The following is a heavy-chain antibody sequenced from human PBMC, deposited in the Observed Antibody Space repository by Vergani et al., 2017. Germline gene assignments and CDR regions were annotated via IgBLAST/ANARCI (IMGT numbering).Heavy chain of an antibody. J-gene: IGHJ4*02. D-gene: IGHD3-10*01. CDR2: IIPVLGKT. Sequence: QVQLVQSGAEVKKPGSSVKVSCKASGATFRSNTISWVRQVPGQGLEWMGRIIPVLGKTKYAQDFQGRLTITADTSTSTAYMELTSLRSQDTAVYYCAREFIGSGSFTDYWGQGTLVTVSS. V-gene: IGHV1-69*08. CDR1: GATFRSNT. CDR3: AREFIGSGSFTDY.